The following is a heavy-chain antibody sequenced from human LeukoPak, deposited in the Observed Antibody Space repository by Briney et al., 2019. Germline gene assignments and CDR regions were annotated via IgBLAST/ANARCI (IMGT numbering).Heavy chain of an antibody. CDR2: ISGRSDSI. D-gene: IGHD1-26*01. J-gene: IGHJ6*02. CDR3: AREKWERHHCGVDV. Sequence: GGSLRLSCAASGFTFSSYTMSWVRQAPGKGLERVTGISGRSDSIYYADSVEGRFTISRDYSKSTVDLQMNSLRAEDTAVYYCAREKWERHHCGVDVWGQGTTVTVSS. V-gene: IGHV3-23*01. CDR1: GFTFSSYT.